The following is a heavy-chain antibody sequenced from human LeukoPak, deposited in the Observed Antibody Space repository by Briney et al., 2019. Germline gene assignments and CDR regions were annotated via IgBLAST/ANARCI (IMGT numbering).Heavy chain of an antibody. CDR3: VRDSDYQRNSGGLYAHYDALDI. CDR1: EFTFSTFW. Sequence: GGSLRLSCAASEFTFSTFWMSWVRQAPGKGLEWVANIRADGSVKHYVDSVEGRFSISRDNARSSLYLQMNSLRAEDTAVYYCVRDSDYQRNSGGLYAHYDALDIWGHGTMVTVSS. J-gene: IGHJ3*02. CDR2: IRADGSVK. V-gene: IGHV3-7*01. D-gene: IGHD2-21*01.